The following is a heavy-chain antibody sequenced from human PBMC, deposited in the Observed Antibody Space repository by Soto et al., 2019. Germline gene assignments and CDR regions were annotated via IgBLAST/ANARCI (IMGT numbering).Heavy chain of an antibody. V-gene: IGHV4-4*02. CDR3: ARVSLRQKFFDY. CDR2: IYHSGST. Sequence: QVQLQESGPGLVKPSGTLSLTCAVSGGSISSSNWWSWVRPPPGKGREWIGEIYHSGSTYYNPALKSRVTISVDKSKIQFSLKRSSVTAAGTAVYYCARVSLRQKFFDYWGQGTLVTVSS. CDR1: GGSISSSNW. D-gene: IGHD4-17*01. J-gene: IGHJ4*02.